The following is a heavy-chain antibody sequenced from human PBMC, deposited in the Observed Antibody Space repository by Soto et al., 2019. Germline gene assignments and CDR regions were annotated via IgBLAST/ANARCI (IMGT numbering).Heavy chain of an antibody. Sequence: GGSLRLSCAASGFTFSSYSMNWVRQAPGKGLEWVSSISSSSSYIYYADSVKGRFTISRDNAKNSLYLQMNSLRAEDTAVYYCAKYPSLGAWYYYGMDVWGQGTTVTVSS. V-gene: IGHV3-21*01. J-gene: IGHJ6*02. CDR3: AKYPSLGAWYYYGMDV. CDR1: GFTFSSYS. CDR2: ISSSSSYI.